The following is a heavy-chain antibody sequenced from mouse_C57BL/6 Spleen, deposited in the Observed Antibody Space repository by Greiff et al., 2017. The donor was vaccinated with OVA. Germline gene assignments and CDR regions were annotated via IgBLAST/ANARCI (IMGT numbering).Heavy chain of an antibody. CDR1: GYAFSSYW. CDR2: IYPGDGDT. Sequence: QVQLQQSGAELVKPGASVKISCKASGYAFSSYWMNWVKQRPGKGLEWIGQIYPGDGDTNYNGKFKGKATLTADKSSSTAYMQLSSLTSEDSAVYFCARSSYGSSSYAMDYWGQGTSVTVSS. V-gene: IGHV1-80*01. J-gene: IGHJ4*01. D-gene: IGHD1-1*01. CDR3: ARSSYGSSSYAMDY.